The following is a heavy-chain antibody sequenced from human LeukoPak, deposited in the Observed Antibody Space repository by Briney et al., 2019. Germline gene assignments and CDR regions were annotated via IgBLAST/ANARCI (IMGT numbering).Heavy chain of an antibody. J-gene: IGHJ4*02. CDR1: GYTFTSYY. CDR2: INPNSGGT. V-gene: IGHV1-2*06. Sequence: ASVKASCKASGYTFTSYYMHWVRQAPGQGLEWMGRINPNSGGTNHAQIFQGRVTMTRDTSISTAYLELSRLRSDDTAVYYCTRGWGTYYFDYWGQGTLVTVSS. D-gene: IGHD3-16*01. CDR3: TRGWGTYYFDY.